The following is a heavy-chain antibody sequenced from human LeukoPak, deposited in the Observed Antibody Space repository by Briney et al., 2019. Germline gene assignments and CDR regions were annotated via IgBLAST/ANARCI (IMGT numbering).Heavy chain of an antibody. CDR2: IRSKAYGGTT. D-gene: IGHD2-2*01. CDR3: TRAVRDIVVVPAAAYYYYYMDV. V-gene: IGHV3-49*04. Sequence: GGSLRLSCTASGFTFGDYAMSWVRQAPGKGLEWVGFIRSKAYGGTTEYAASVKGRFTISRDDSKSIAYLQMNSLKTEDTAVYYCTRAVRDIVVVPAAAYYYYYMDVWGIGTTVTVSS. J-gene: IGHJ6*03. CDR1: GFTFGDYA.